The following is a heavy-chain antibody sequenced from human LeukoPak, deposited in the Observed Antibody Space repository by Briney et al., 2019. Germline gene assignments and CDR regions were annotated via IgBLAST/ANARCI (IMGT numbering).Heavy chain of an antibody. Sequence: SETLSLTCAVYGGSFSGYYWSWIRQPPGKGLEWIGEINHSGSTNYNPSLKSRVTISVDTSKNQFSLKLSSVTAADTAVYYCARAGPPTVRGVIYYYYYYGMDVWGQGTTVTVSS. D-gene: IGHD3-10*01. CDR1: GGSFSGYY. CDR2: INHSGST. J-gene: IGHJ6*02. CDR3: ARAGPPTVRGVIYYYYYYGMDV. V-gene: IGHV4-34*01.